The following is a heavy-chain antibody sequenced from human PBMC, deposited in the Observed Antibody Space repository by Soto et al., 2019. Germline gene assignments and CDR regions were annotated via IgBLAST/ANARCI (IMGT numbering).Heavy chain of an antibody. CDR2: IYYSGST. V-gene: IGHV4-59*01. J-gene: IGHJ4*02. CDR1: GGSISSYY. Sequence: QVQLQESGPGLVKPSETLSLTCTVSGGSISSYYWSWIRQPPGKGLEWIGYIYYSGSTNYNPSLKSRVTISVDTSKNQFSLKLSSVTAADTAVYYCARLIRYFYFDYWGQGTLVTVSS. D-gene: IGHD3-9*01. CDR3: ARLIRYFYFDY.